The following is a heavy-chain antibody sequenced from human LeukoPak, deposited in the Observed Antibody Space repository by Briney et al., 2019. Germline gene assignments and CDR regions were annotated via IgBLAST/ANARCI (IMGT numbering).Heavy chain of an antibody. CDR3: ARVKNDFWSGYYTHFDY. CDR1: GGSFSGYY. J-gene: IGHJ4*02. CDR2: INHSGST. D-gene: IGHD3-3*01. Sequence: SETLSLTCAVYGGSFSGYYWSWIRQPPGKGLEWIGEINHSGSTNYNPSLKSRVTISVDTSKNQSSLKLSSVTAADTAVYYCARVKNDFWSGYYTHFDYWGQGTLVTVSS. V-gene: IGHV4-34*01.